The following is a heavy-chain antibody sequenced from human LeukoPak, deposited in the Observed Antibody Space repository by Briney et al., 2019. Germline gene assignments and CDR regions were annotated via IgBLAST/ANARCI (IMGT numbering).Heavy chain of an antibody. D-gene: IGHD5-12*01. Sequence: SETLSLTCAVSGASISRSNYYWGWVRQSPGKGLEWIGNIYSSGNTYYNSSLKSRVTMYIHTSKNQFSLKLSSVTAADTAMYYCAKSNGYGLIDYWGQGTLVTVSS. V-gene: IGHV4-39*01. CDR2: IYSSGNT. CDR3: AKSNGYGLIDY. CDR1: GASISRSNYY. J-gene: IGHJ4*02.